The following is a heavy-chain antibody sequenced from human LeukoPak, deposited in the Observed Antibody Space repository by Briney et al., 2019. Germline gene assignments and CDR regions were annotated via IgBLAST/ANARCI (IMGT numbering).Heavy chain of an antibody. Sequence: SETLSLTCTVSGGSISSYYWSWIRQPAGKGLEWIGRIYTSGSTHYNPSLKSRVTMSVDTSRNQFSLKLSSVTAADTAVYYCARVYREPYSSSWDHAFDIWGQGTMVTVSS. CDR2: IYTSGST. D-gene: IGHD6-13*01. J-gene: IGHJ3*02. CDR1: GGSISSYY. V-gene: IGHV4-4*07. CDR3: ARVYREPYSSSWDHAFDI.